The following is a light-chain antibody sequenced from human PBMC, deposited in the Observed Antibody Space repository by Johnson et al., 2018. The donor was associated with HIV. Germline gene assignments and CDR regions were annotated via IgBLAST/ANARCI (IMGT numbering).Light chain of an antibody. CDR2: DNN. CDR1: SSNIGKNY. V-gene: IGLV1-51*01. Sequence: QSVLTQPPSVSAAPGQKVTISCSGSSSNIGKNYVSWYQQLPGTAPKPLIYDNNKRPTGIPDRFSGSKYGATATLGITGLQTGDEADYYCGTWDSSLSAGGVFGPGTKVTVL. CDR3: GTWDSSLSAGGV. J-gene: IGLJ1*01.